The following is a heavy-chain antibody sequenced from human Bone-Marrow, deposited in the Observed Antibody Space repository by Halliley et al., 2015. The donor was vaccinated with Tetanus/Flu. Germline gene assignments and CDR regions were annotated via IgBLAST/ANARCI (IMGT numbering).Heavy chain of an antibody. CDR2: IHHSGNT. Sequence: EWIGEIHHSGNTYYPPSLKCRVIISLDKPKIEFSLEVGSVTAADTAVYYCARVNSGKYPDYWGQGSLVTVSS. CDR3: ARVNSGKYPDY. D-gene: IGHD1-26*01. J-gene: IGHJ4*02. V-gene: IGHV4-4*02.